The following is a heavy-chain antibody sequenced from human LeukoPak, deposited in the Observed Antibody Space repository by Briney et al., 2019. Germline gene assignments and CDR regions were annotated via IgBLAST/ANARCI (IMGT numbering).Heavy chain of an antibody. Sequence: ASVRVSCKASGGTFSSYAISWVRQAPGQGLEWMGGIIPIFGTANYAQKFQGRVTITADESTSTAYMGLSSLRSEDTAVYYCAADSGYDSLSAYWGQGTLVTVSS. J-gene: IGHJ4*02. D-gene: IGHD5-12*01. CDR1: GGTFSSYA. V-gene: IGHV1-69*13. CDR3: AADSGYDSLSAY. CDR2: IIPIFGTA.